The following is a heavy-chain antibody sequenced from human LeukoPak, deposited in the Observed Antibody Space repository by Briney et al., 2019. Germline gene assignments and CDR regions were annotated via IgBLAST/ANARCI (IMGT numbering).Heavy chain of an antibody. J-gene: IGHJ4*02. Sequence: SGGSLRLSCAASGFTFKNYAMTWVRQAPGKGLEWLSVIGSDSGGIEYADSVKGRFTNSRDNSKNTLYLQMNNLRAEDTAVYYCAKYVVIVPAGTRAFDYWGQGTLVTVSS. V-gene: IGHV3-23*01. CDR3: AKYVVIVPAGTRAFDY. CDR1: GFTFKNYA. CDR2: IGSDSGGI. D-gene: IGHD6-13*01.